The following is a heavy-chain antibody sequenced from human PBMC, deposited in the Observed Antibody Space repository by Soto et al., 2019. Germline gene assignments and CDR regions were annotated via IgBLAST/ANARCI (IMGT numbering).Heavy chain of an antibody. CDR1: GFTFSRYW. V-gene: IGHV3-74*01. J-gene: IGHJ4*02. CDR3: PREAVGTTGY. Sequence: SGGSLRLSCAASGFTFSRYWMHWVRQAPGKGPVWVSRINSEGSSTSYADSVKGRFTISRDNAKNTLYLQMNSLRAEDTAMYYCPREAVGTTGYWGQGTLVTVS. CDR2: INSEGSST. D-gene: IGHD1-26*01.